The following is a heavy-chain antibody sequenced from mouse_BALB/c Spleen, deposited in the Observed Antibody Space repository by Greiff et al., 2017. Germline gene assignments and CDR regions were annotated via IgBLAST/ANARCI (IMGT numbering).Heavy chain of an antibody. CDR1: GFSLTSYG. Sequence: LQESGPGLVAPSQSLSITCTVSGFSLTSYGVHWVRQPPGKGLEWLGVIWAGGSTNYNSALMSRLSISKDNSKSQVFLKMNSLQTDDTAMYYCAREYYYGSKGGYAMDYWGQGTSVTVSS. D-gene: IGHD1-1*01. CDR2: IWAGGST. J-gene: IGHJ4*01. CDR3: AREYYYGSKGGYAMDY. V-gene: IGHV2-9*02.